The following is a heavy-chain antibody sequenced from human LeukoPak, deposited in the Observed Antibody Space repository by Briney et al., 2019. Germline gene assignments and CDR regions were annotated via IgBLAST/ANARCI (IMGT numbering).Heavy chain of an antibody. Sequence: GESLTLSCAASGFTFSNYAMHWVRQAPAKGLERVAVTSYDGRKDYYGDSVKGRFTVFRDNSQRTVFAQINSRGADDTAVYYCARAGGDFITTSCSFGHAFDLWGQGTLVTGSP. CDR2: TSYDGRKD. CDR1: GFTFSNYA. J-gene: IGHJ3*01. V-gene: IGHV3-30*04. CDR3: ARAGGDFITTSCSFGHAFDL. D-gene: IGHD2-2*01.